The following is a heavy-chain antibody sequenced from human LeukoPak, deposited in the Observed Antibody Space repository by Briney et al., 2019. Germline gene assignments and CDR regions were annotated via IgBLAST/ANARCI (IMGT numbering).Heavy chain of an antibody. D-gene: IGHD3-22*01. Sequence: SETLSLTCTVSGGPIISYYWGWIRQSAGKGLEWIGRIYGSGITDYSPSLKSRITMSLDMSKKQFSLKLSSVTAADTAVYYCARLKYYDSTGYSPSYYMDVWGKGTSVTV. CDR3: ARLKYYDSTGYSPSYYMDV. V-gene: IGHV4-4*07. CDR1: GGPIISYY. J-gene: IGHJ6*03. CDR2: IYGSGIT.